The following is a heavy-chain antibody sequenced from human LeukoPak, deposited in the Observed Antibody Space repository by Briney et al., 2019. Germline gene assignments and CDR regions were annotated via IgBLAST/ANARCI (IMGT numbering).Heavy chain of an antibody. CDR1: GFTFSSYA. V-gene: IGHV3-23*01. CDR3: AKDVVIVEVTPLFDY. CDR2: ISGSGGST. D-gene: IGHD3-22*01. J-gene: IGHJ4*02. Sequence: GGSLRLSCAASGFTFSSYAMSWVRQAPGKGLEWVSAISGSGGSTYYADSVKGRFTISRDNSKNTLYLQMNSLRAEDTAVYYCAKDVVIVEVTPLFDYWGQGTLVTVSS.